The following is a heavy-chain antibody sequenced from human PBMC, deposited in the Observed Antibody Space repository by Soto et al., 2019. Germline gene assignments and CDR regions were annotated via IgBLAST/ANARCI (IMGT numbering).Heavy chain of an antibody. CDR2: ISAYNGNT. V-gene: IGHV1-18*01. CDR3: AGDRQQLRLGWFSP. J-gene: IGHJ5*02. Sequence: ASVKLSCKASGYTFTSYGISWVRQAPGQGLEWMGWISAYNGNTNYAQKLQGRVTMTTDTSTSTAYMELRSLRSDDTAVYYCAGDRQQLRLGWFSPWGQVTLFTFSS. CDR1: GYTFTSYG. D-gene: IGHD6-13*01.